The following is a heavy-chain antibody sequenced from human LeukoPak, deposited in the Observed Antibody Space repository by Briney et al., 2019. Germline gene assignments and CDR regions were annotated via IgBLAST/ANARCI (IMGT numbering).Heavy chain of an antibody. CDR3: AKGRTRNLTAAGTGDY. J-gene: IGHJ4*02. D-gene: IGHD6-13*01. V-gene: IGHV3-30*02. CDR1: GFTFSSYG. CDR2: IRYDGSNK. Sequence: GGSLRLSCAASGFTFSSYGMHWVRQAPGKGLEWVAFIRYDGSNKYYAGSVKGRFTISRDNSKNTLYLQMNSLRAEDTAVYYCAKGRTRNLTAAGTGDYWGQGTLVTVSS.